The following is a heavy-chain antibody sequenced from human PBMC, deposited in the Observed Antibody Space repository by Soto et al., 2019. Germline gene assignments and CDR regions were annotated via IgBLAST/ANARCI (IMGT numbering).Heavy chain of an antibody. CDR1: GYSITSYW. J-gene: IGHJ1*01. V-gene: IGHV5-10-1*01. CDR2: IDPSDSYT. CDR3: ARLGGDSSGIAFQY. Sequence: PGESLKISCKVSGYSITSYWITWVRQMPGKGLEWVGRIDPSDSYTNYSPSFQGHVSISADKSISTAYLQWSSLKASDTAIYYCARLGGDSSGIAFQYWGQGTLVTVSS. D-gene: IGHD3-22*01.